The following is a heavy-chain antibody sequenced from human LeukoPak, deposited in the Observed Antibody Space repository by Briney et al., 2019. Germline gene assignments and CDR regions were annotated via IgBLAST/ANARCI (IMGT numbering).Heavy chain of an antibody. Sequence: SETLSLTCAVYGGSFSAYYWSWMRQPPGKGLEWIGEINHSGSTNYNPSLKSRVTISVDTSKNQFSLKLSSVTAADTAVYYCARDIVVVPAAMSFDYWGQGTLVTVSS. CDR2: INHSGST. CDR1: GGSFSAYY. CDR3: ARDIVVVPAAMSFDY. D-gene: IGHD2-2*01. V-gene: IGHV4-34*01. J-gene: IGHJ4*02.